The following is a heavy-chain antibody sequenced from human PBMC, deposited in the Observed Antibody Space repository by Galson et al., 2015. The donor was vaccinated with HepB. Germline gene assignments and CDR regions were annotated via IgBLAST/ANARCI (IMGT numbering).Heavy chain of an antibody. CDR2: ISGSGGSI. CDR1: GFTFSSYA. J-gene: IGHJ4*02. D-gene: IGHD2-21*01. Sequence: SLRLSCAASGFTFSSYAMSWVRQAPGKGLEWVSAISGSGGSIYYADSVKGRFTISRDNSKNTLYLQMNSLRAEYTAVYYCAGDLGLVVVPFDYWGQGTLVTVSS. V-gene: IGHV3-23*01. CDR3: AGDLGLVVVPFDY.